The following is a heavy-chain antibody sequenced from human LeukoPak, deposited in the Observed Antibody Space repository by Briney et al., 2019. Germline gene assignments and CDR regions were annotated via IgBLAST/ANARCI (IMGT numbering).Heavy chain of an antibody. D-gene: IGHD2-15*01. CDR1: GGSISSSSYY. J-gene: IGHJ4*02. CDR2: SYYSGST. V-gene: IGHV4-39*07. Sequence: SETLSLTCTVSGGSISSSSYYWGWIRQPPGKGLEWIGSSYYSGSTYYNPSLKSRVTISVDTSKNQFSLKLSSVTAADTAVYYCARGYCSGGSCYSYYFDYWGQGTLVTVSS. CDR3: ARGYCSGGSCYSYYFDY.